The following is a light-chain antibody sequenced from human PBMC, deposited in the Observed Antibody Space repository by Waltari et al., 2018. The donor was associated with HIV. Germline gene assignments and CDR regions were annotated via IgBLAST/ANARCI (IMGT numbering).Light chain of an antibody. CDR1: ASNVGPNA. CDR3: TAWDDSLDGRV. CDR2: NDS. V-gene: IGLV1-44*01. J-gene: IGLJ2*01. Sequence: QSVLTQPPSTSGTPGETVTLSCSGCASNVGPNAVNWYQHLPGTTPRFLIYNDSQRPPGVPARFSGSKSGTSASLTISGLQSEDEADYYCTAWDDSLDGRVFGGGTKLTVL.